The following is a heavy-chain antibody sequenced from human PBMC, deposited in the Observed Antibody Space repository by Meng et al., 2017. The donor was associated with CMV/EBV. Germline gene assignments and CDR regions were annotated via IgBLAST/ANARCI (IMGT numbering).Heavy chain of an antibody. CDR2: IRYDGSNK. Sequence: GESLKISCAASGLTFSDYYMNWIRQAPGKGLEWVAFIRYDGSNKYYADSVKGRFTISRDNSKNTLYLQMNSLRAEDTAVYYCAKQLVYYYYGMDVWGQGTTVTVSS. V-gene: IGHV3-30*02. J-gene: IGHJ6*02. CDR1: GLTFSDYY. D-gene: IGHD6-13*01. CDR3: AKQLVYYYYGMDV.